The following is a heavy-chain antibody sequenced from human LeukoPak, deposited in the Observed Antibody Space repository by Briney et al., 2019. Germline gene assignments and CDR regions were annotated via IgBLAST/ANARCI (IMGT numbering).Heavy chain of an antibody. CDR1: GYTFTSYA. CDR2: INAGNGNA. V-gene: IGHV1-3*01. CDR3: ARGAAQLWLLPGY. Sequence: ASVKVSCKASGYTFTSYAMHWVRQAPGQRLEWMGWINAGNGNAKYSQKFQGRVTITRDTSASTAYMELSSLRSEDTAVYYCARGAAQLWLLPGYWGQGTLVTVSS. J-gene: IGHJ4*02. D-gene: IGHD5-18*01.